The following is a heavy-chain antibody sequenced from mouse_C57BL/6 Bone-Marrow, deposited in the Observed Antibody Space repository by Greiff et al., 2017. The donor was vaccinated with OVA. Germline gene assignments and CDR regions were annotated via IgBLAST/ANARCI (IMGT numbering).Heavy chain of an antibody. Sequence: EVKLVESGPGLVKPSQSLSLTCSVTGYSITSGYYWNWIRQFPGNKLEWMGYISYDGSNNYNPSLKNRISITRDTSKNQFFLKLNSVTTEDTATYYCARDRFYDGYYVHFDYWGQGTTLTVSS. CDR2: ISYDGSN. D-gene: IGHD2-3*01. J-gene: IGHJ2*01. V-gene: IGHV3-6*01. CDR1: GYSITSGYY. CDR3: ARDRFYDGYYVHFDY.